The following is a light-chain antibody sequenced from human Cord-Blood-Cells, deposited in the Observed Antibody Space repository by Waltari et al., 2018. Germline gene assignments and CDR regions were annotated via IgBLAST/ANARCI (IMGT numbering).Light chain of an antibody. CDR2: GAS. V-gene: IGKV3-20*01. J-gene: IGKJ4*01. Sequence: EIVLTQSPGTLSLSPGERATLSCRASQSVSCSYLAWYQQKPGQAPRLLIYGASSMATGIPDRFSGSGSGTDFTLTISRLEPEDFAVYYCQQYGSSPLTFSGGTKVEIK. CDR3: QQYGSSPLT. CDR1: QSVSCSY.